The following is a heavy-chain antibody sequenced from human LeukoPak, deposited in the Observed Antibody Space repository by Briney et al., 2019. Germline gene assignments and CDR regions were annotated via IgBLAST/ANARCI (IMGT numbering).Heavy chain of an antibody. CDR2: IYPGNSDI. Sequence: GESPKISCKGSGYSFASYWIAWVRQMPGKGLEWMGVIYPGNSDITYSPSFQGQVTISADKSVSTAYLHWSSLKASDTAIYYCARRVAVAGTTYFDYWGQGTLVTVSS. V-gene: IGHV5-51*01. CDR3: ARRVAVAGTTYFDY. D-gene: IGHD6-19*01. CDR1: GYSFASYW. J-gene: IGHJ4*02.